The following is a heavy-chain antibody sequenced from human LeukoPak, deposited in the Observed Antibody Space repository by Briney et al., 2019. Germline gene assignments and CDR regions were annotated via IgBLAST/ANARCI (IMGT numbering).Heavy chain of an antibody. CDR1: GFTFSSYC. Sequence: GGSLRLSCAASGFTFSSYCMSWVRQAPGKGLEWVANIKQDGSEKYYVDSVKGRFTISRDNAKNSLYLQMNSLRAEDTAVYYCARDMITFGGVIVPFDYWGQGTLVTVSS. D-gene: IGHD3-16*02. V-gene: IGHV3-7*01. CDR2: IKQDGSEK. J-gene: IGHJ4*02. CDR3: ARDMITFGGVIVPFDY.